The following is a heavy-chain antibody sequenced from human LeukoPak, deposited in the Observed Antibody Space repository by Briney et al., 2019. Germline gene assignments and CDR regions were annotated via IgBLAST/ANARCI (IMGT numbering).Heavy chain of an antibody. Sequence: GSLRLSCAASGFTFSAYSMNWVRQAPGKGLEWVSSISTSSIYIYYADSVKGRFTVSRDNAKNSLYLQMNSLRAEDTALYYCAREFATVVTPNGYWGQGTLVTVSS. D-gene: IGHD4-23*01. CDR2: ISTSSIYI. J-gene: IGHJ4*02. CDR1: GFTFSAYS. V-gene: IGHV3-21*04. CDR3: AREFATVVTPNGY.